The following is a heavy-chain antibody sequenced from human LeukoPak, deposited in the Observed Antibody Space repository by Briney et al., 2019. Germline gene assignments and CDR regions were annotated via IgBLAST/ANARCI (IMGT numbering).Heavy chain of an antibody. D-gene: IGHD1-26*01. CDR3: VRSPRIMGGAFEI. CDR2: IIPILGIA. J-gene: IGHJ3*02. CDR1: GGTFSSYT. V-gene: IGHV1-69*02. Sequence: SVKVSCKASGGTFSSYTISWVRQAPGQGLEWMGRIIPILGIANYAQKFQGRVTITADKSTSTAYMELSSLRSEDTAVYYCVRSPRIMGGAFEIWGQGTMVTVSS.